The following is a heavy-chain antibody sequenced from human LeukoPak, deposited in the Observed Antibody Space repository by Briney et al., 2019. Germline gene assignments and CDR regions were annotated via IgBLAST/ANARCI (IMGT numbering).Heavy chain of an antibody. D-gene: IGHD3-10*01. CDR1: GGSISSGSYY. V-gene: IGHV4-61*02. J-gene: IGHJ4*02. Sequence: SQTLSLTCTVSGGSISSGSYYWSWIRQPAGKGLESIGRIYSTGNTNYNPSLKTRVTISFITSENLFPLKLSSVTAADRAVYYCARGRVAFGEGGAYWGQGTLVTVSS. CDR3: ARGRVAFGEGGAY. CDR2: IYSTGNT.